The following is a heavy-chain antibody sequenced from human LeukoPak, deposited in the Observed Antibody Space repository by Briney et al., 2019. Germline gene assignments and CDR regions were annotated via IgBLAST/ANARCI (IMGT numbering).Heavy chain of an antibody. D-gene: IGHD3-3*01. Sequence: SETLSLTCTVSGGSISSSSYYWGWIRQPPGKGLEWIGSICYSGSTYYNPSLESRVTISVDTSKNQFSLKLSSVTAADTAVYYCARHGDYDFWGGYYTGYFDYWGQGTLVTVSS. CDR2: ICYSGST. V-gene: IGHV4-39*01. CDR1: GGSISSSSYY. CDR3: ARHGDYDFWGGYYTGYFDY. J-gene: IGHJ4*02.